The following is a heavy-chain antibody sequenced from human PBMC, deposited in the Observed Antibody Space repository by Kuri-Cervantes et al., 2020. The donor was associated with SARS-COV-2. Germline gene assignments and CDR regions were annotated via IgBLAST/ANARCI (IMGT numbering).Heavy chain of an antibody. Sequence: ESLKISCSASGGSISSYYWSWIRQPPGKGLEWIGNIYFTGNTNYNPALGSRVTISIDTPKNQFSLMLGSLTAADTAVYYCARRFGDYGQFDYWGQGTLVTVSS. D-gene: IGHD2-21*01. V-gene: IGHV4-59*01. CDR3: ARRFGDYGQFDY. J-gene: IGHJ4*02. CDR1: GGSISSYY. CDR2: IYFTGNT.